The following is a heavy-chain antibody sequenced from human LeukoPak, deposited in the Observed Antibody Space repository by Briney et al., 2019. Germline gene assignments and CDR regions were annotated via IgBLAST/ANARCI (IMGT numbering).Heavy chain of an antibody. D-gene: IGHD2-2*01. CDR3: ARAMPSSTYYFDS. J-gene: IGHJ4*02. Sequence: GGSLKLSCAASGFTFRHFAMNWVRQAPGKGLEWVSVISVSDGSTYYADSVRGRFTLSRDNSKNTLFLQLNGRRAEDTAIYYCARAMPSSTYYFDSWGQGTLVTVSS. V-gene: IGHV3-23*01. CDR1: GFTFRHFA. CDR2: ISVSDGST.